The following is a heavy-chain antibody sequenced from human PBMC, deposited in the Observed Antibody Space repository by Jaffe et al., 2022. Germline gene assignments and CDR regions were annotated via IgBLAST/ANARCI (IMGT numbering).Heavy chain of an antibody. CDR1: GGSISSYY. J-gene: IGHJ4*02. V-gene: IGHV4-59*01. Sequence: QVQLQESGPGLVKPSETLSLTCTVSGGSISSYYWSWIRQPPGKGLEWIGYIYYSGSTNYNPSLKSRVTISVDTSKNQFSLKLSSVTAADTAVYYCARGSGTVAPGRIPLSDYWGQGTLVTVSS. CDR3: ARGSGTVAPGRIPLSDY. D-gene: IGHD2-15*01. CDR2: IYYSGST.